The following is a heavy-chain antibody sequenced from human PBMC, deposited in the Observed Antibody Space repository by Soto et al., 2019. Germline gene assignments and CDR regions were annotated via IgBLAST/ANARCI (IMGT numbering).Heavy chain of an antibody. CDR2: INPSGGST. J-gene: IGHJ5*02. Sequence: ASVKVSCKASGYTFTSYYMHWVRQAPGQGLEWMGIINPSGGSTSYAQKFQGRVTMTRDKSTSTVYMELSSLRSEDKAVYYCARGPGIAVAGFNRLDPWGQGSLVTVSS. CDR3: ARGPGIAVAGFNRLDP. V-gene: IGHV1-46*01. D-gene: IGHD6-19*01. CDR1: GYTFTSYY.